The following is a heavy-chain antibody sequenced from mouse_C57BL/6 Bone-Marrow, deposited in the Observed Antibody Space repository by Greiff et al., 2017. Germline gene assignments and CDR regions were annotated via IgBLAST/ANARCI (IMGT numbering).Heavy chain of an antibody. J-gene: IGHJ4*01. D-gene: IGHD2-4*01. CDR2: INPNYGTT. CDR1: GYSFTDYN. Sequence: LVESGPELVKPGASVKISCKASGYSFTDYNMNWVKQSNGKSLEWIGVINPNYGTTSYNQKFKGKATLTVDQSSSTAYMQLNSLPSEDSAVYYCARGDDYDYAMDYWGQGTSVTVSS. CDR3: ARGDDYDYAMDY. V-gene: IGHV1-39*01.